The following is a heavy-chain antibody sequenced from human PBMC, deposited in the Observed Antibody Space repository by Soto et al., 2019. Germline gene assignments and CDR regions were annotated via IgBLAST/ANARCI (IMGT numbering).Heavy chain of an antibody. Sequence: QVQLVQSGAEVKKPGASVKVSCKASGYTFTSYDINWVRQATGQGLEWMGWMNPNSGNTGYAQKFQGRVTMTRNTSISTAYMELSSLRSEDTAMYYCASEHSSSWRFDYWGQGTLVTVSS. V-gene: IGHV1-8*01. D-gene: IGHD6-13*01. CDR2: MNPNSGNT. CDR3: ASEHSSSWRFDY. J-gene: IGHJ4*02. CDR1: GYTFTSYD.